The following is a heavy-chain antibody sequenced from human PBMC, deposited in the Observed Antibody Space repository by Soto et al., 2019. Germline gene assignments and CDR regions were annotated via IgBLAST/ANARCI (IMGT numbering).Heavy chain of an antibody. CDR1: GLTFINFA. CDR3: AKVLGPDFWGPSLGWFEP. V-gene: IGHV3-23*04. CDR2: ISGNGIST. Sequence: EVQLVESGGGLVHPEGSLRLSCAASGLTFINFAMTWVRQDPGKGLEWVSAISGNGISTYYADSVKGRFTISTDNSKATVQLQMHSLRADDTDVYSCAKVLGPDFWGPSLGWFEPLGQGVLVTFTS. D-gene: IGHD3-3*01. J-gene: IGHJ5*02.